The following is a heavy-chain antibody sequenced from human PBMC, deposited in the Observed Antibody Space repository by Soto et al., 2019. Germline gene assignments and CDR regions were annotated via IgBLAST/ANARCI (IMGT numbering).Heavy chain of an antibody. CDR2: IYYHGST. J-gene: IGHJ4*02. Sequence: SETLSLTCTVSGGAISRGGYYWSWIRQHPGKGLEWLGYIYYHGSTYYNPSLKSRVTISLDTSKNQFSLTLSSVTAADTAVYYCARSSKQTGYSSGWTQRGYFDYWGQGTLVTVSS. CDR3: ARSSKQTGYSSGWTQRGYFDY. V-gene: IGHV4-31*03. D-gene: IGHD6-19*01. CDR1: GGAISRGGYY.